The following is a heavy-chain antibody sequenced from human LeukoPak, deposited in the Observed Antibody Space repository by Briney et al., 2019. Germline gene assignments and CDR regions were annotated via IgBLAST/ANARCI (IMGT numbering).Heavy chain of an antibody. Sequence: SETLSLTCAVYGGSFSGYYWSWIRQPPGKGLEWIGEINHSGSTSYNPSLKSRVTISVDTSKNQFSLKLSSVTAADTAVYYCARGKEQQLVRYYYYYMDVWGKGTTVTVSS. CDR1: GGSFSGYY. V-gene: IGHV4-34*01. J-gene: IGHJ6*03. CDR2: INHSGST. CDR3: ARGKEQQLVRYYYYYMDV. D-gene: IGHD6-13*01.